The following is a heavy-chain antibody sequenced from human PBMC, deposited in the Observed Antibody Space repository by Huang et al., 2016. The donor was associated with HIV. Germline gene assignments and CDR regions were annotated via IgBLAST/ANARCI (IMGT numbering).Heavy chain of an antibody. D-gene: IGHD1-7*01. CDR3: ATKTAGMDI. J-gene: IGHJ6*02. CDR2: IKQDESEK. Sequence: VESGGRSVQPGGSIKLSCVGSTFTFGAYWMSWVRQPSGKGLGWVANIKQDESEKYYVDSVKGRFNISRDNARKVLFLEMDDLRVEDTAIYFCATKTAGMDIWGQGTTVTVSS. CDR1: TFTFGAYW. V-gene: IGHV3-7*01.